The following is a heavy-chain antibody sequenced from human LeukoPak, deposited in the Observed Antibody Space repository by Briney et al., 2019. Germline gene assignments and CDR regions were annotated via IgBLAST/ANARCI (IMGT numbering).Heavy chain of an antibody. Sequence: GGSLRLSCSASGLTLSGYWMHWVRQIPGKGLVWVSRIDSDGSGTSYADSVKGRFTISRDDVKNMLYLQMNSLRVEDTGLYYCSTVERFWGQGTLVTVSS. J-gene: IGHJ4*02. CDR2: IDSDGSGT. CDR1: GLTLSGYW. CDR3: STVERF. D-gene: IGHD3-16*01. V-gene: IGHV3-74*01.